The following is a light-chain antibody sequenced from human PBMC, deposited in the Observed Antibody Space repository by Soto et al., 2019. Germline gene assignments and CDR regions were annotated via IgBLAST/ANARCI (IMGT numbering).Light chain of an antibody. CDR3: QQCRNWPLT. J-gene: IGKJ4*01. Sequence: EIVKTQSPATLSAYPGEGATLSCKAGQNVYNNLAWYQQRPGQPPRLLIYDASTRATGISARFSGSGYGTEFTLTISSLQSEDFAVYFCQQCRNWPLTFGGGTKV. CDR2: DAS. CDR1: QNVYNN. V-gene: IGKV3-15*01.